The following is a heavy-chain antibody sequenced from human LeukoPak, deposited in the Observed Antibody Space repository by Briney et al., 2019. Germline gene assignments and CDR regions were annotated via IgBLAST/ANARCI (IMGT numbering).Heavy chain of an antibody. CDR3: AKDFGRYCSGGSCFPPDAFDI. D-gene: IGHD2-15*01. V-gene: IGHV3-23*01. Sequence: PGGSLRLSCAASGFTFSSYAMSWVRQAPGKGLEWVSAISGSGGSTYYADSVKGRFTISRDNSKNTLCLQMNSLRAEDTAVYYCAKDFGRYCSGGSCFPPDAFDIWGQGTMVTVSS. CDR1: GFTFSSYA. CDR2: ISGSGGST. J-gene: IGHJ3*02.